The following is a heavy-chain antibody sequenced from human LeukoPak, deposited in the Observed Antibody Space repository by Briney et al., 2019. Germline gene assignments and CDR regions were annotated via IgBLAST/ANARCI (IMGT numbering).Heavy chain of an antibody. V-gene: IGHV1-2*04. J-gene: IGHJ5*02. CDR1: GYTFTGYY. Sequence: ASVKVSCKASGYTFTGYYMHWVRQAPGQGLEWMGWINPNSGGTNYAQKFQGWVTMTRDTSISTAYMELSRLRSDDTAVYYCARWSLELGYCSGGSCYSYDWFDPWGQGTLVTVSS. CDR2: INPNSGGT. D-gene: IGHD2-15*01. CDR3: ARWSLELGYCSGGSCYSYDWFDP.